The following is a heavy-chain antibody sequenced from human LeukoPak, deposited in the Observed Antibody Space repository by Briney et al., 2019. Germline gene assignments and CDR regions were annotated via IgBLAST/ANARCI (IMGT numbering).Heavy chain of an antibody. CDR2: ISDSGGST. V-gene: IGHV3-23*01. D-gene: IGHD3-10*01. CDR1: GFTFSNYA. J-gene: IGHJ6*02. Sequence: QTGGSLRLSCEASGFTFSNYAMGWVRQAQGKGLEWVATISDSGGSTYYADSVEGRFTISRDNSKNTLYLQMNSLRAEDTAIHYCAKVPYSDYGSGKPPFMDVWGQGTTVAVSS. CDR3: AKVPYSDYGSGKPPFMDV.